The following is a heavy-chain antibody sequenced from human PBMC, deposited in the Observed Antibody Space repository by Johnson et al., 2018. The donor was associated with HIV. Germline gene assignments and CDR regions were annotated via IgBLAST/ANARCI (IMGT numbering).Heavy chain of an antibody. D-gene: IGHD3-10*02. V-gene: IGHV3-30*02. J-gene: IGHJ3*02. CDR1: GFTFSSYG. Sequence: QVQLVESGGGVVQPGGSLRLSCAASGFTFSSYGMHWVRQAPGKGLEWVAVIWFDGSKKYYTDSVKRRFTISRDNSKNTLYLQMNSLRAEDTAVYYCAKAGYYVSAFDIWGQGTLVTVSS. CDR2: IWFDGSKK. CDR3: AKAGYYVSAFDI.